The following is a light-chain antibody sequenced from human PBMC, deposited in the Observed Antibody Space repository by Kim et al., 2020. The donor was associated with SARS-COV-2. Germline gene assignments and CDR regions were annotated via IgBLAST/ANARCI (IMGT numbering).Light chain of an antibody. CDR2: RAS. CDR1: QSVGSN. V-gene: IGKV3-15*01. J-gene: IGKJ1*01. Sequence: EIVMTQSPATLSVSPGERATLSCRASQSVGSNLAWYQQKPGQAPRLLIYRASTRATGIPAMFSGSGSGTEFTLTISSLQSEDFAVYYCQQFSNWPRTFGQGTKVDIK. CDR3: QQFSNWPRT.